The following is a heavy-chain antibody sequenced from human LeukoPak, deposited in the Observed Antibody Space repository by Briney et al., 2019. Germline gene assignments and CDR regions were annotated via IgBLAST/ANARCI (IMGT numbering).Heavy chain of an antibody. CDR3: ARDDALDAFDI. CDR2: IYYSGST. V-gene: IGHV4-30-4*08. J-gene: IGHJ3*02. CDR1: GGSLSSGDYY. Sequence: PSQTLSLTCTVSGGSLSSGDYYWSWIRQPPGKGLEWIGYIYYSGSTYYNPSLKSRVTISVDTSKNQFSLKLSSVTAADTAVYYCARDDALDAFDIWGQGTMVTVSS.